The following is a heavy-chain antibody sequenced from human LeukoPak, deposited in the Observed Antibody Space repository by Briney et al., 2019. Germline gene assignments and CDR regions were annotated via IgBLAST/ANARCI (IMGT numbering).Heavy chain of an antibody. D-gene: IGHD2-2*02. CDR1: GFTFDDYA. J-gene: IGHJ4*02. Sequence: PGGSLRLSCAASGFTFDDYAMPWVRQAPGKGLEWVSGFSWNSGSIGYADSVKGRFTISRDNAKNSLYLQMNSLRAEDTALYYCAKDILGSRYQLLYHYFDYWGQGTLVTVSS. V-gene: IGHV3-9*01. CDR3: AKDILGSRYQLLYHYFDY. CDR2: FSWNSGSI.